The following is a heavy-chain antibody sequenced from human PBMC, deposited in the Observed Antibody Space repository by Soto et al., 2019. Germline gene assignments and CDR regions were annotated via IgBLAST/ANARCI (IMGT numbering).Heavy chain of an antibody. Sequence: ASVKVSCKASGYTFTSYYMHWVRQAPGQGLEWMGIINPSGGSTSYAQKFQGRVTMTRDTSTSTVYMELSSLRSEDTAVYYCARDNNYYDSSGEPYYYYGMDVWGQGTTVTVSS. CDR2: INPSGGST. J-gene: IGHJ6*02. V-gene: IGHV1-46*01. D-gene: IGHD3-22*01. CDR1: GYTFTSYY. CDR3: ARDNNYYDSSGEPYYYYGMDV.